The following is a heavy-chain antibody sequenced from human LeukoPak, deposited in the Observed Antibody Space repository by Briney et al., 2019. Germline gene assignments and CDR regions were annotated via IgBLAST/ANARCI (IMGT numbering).Heavy chain of an antibody. D-gene: IGHD3-9*01. J-gene: IGHJ4*02. Sequence: PSETLSLTCTVSGCSLSSSSYYWGWIRQPPGKGLEWIGSIYYTGSTYYNPSLKSRVTISVDTSKNQFSLKLSSVTAADTAVYYCARQFFDILTGYSRGGYWGQGTLVTVSS. CDR1: GCSLSSSSYY. CDR3: ARQFFDILTGYSRGGY. V-gene: IGHV4-39*01. CDR2: IYYTGST.